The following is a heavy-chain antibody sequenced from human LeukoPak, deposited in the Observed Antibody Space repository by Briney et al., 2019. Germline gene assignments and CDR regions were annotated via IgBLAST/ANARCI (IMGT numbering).Heavy chain of an antibody. J-gene: IGHJ4*02. CDR3: ARERGIVVVVAATFFDY. CDR2: ISYDGSNK. Sequence: GGSLRLSCAASGFTFSSYAMHWVRQAPGKGLEWVAVISYDGSNKYYADYVKGRFTISRDNSKNTLYLQMNSLRAEDTAVYYCARERGIVVVVAATFFDYWGQGTLVTVSS. CDR1: GFTFSSYA. V-gene: IGHV3-30-3*01. D-gene: IGHD2-15*01.